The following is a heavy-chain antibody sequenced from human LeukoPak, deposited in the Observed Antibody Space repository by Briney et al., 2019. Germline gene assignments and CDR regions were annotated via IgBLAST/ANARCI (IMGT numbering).Heavy chain of an antibody. V-gene: IGHV1-8*01. CDR1: GYTFTSFD. CDR3: ARGNKDYGDYARGLSDY. D-gene: IGHD4-17*01. Sequence: ASVKVSCKASGYTFTSFDMNWVRQATGQGLEWMGWMNPNSGNTGYAQKFQGRVTMTRNTSITTAYMELSSLRSEDTAVYYYARGNKDYGDYARGLSDYWGQGTLVTVSS. J-gene: IGHJ4*02. CDR2: MNPNSGNT.